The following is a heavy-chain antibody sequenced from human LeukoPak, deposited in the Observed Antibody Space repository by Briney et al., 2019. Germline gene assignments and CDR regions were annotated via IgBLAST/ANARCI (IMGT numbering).Heavy chain of an antibody. CDR2: IYYSGST. J-gene: IGHJ4*02. D-gene: IGHD2-2*01. CDR1: GVSVSTSH. V-gene: IGHV4-59*08. Sequence: SETLSLTCNVSGVSVSTSHWNWIRQPPGKGLEWIGYIYYSGSTNYNPSLKSRVTISVDTSKNQFSLKLSSVTAADTAVYYCARHYCSSTSCSPRWFDYWGQGTLVTVSS. CDR3: ARHYCSSTSCSPRWFDY.